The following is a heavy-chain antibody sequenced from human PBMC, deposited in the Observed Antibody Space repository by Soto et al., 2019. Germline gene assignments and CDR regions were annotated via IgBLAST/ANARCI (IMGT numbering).Heavy chain of an antibody. CDR1: GYTFTSYA. CDR2: VNPNSGNT. D-gene: IGHD2-2*01. Sequence: GASVKVSCKASGYTFTSYAMNWVRQAPGQGLEWMGWVNPNSGNTGYAQKFQGRVTMTRNTSISTAYMELSSLRSEDTAVYYCARGRACSSTSCLIWGTQYYFDYWGQGTLVTVSS. CDR3: ARGRACSSTSCLIWGTQYYFDY. J-gene: IGHJ4*02. V-gene: IGHV1-8*02.